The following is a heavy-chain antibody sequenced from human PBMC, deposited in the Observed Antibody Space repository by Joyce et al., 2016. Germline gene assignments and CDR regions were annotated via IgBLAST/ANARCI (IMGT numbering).Heavy chain of an antibody. CDR1: DPTFTTTW. Sequence: EVQVVESGGGLVKPGGSLRLSCAVSDPTFTTTWITWVRQAPGKGLEWVGHMKSIVVGGTADYTAPVKGRFTNSRNDSEKTVSLQMNNLKTEDTAVYYCTTDSFHTFATWGQGTQVTVSS. J-gene: IGHJ5*02. V-gene: IGHV3-15*07. CDR3: TTDSFHTFAT. D-gene: IGHD3-16*02. CDR2: MKSIVVGGTA.